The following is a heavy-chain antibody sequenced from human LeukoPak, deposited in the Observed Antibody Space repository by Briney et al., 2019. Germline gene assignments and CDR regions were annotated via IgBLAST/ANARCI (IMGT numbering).Heavy chain of an antibody. CDR3: AREPAVGIAVAGTIGV. V-gene: IGHV3-30-3*01. Sequence: PGGSLRLSCAASGFTFSSYAMHWVRQAPGKGLEWVAVISYDGSNKYYADSVKGRFTISRDNSKNTLYLQMNSLRAEDTAVYYCAREPAVGIAVAGTIGVWGQGTLVTVSS. D-gene: IGHD6-19*01. CDR1: GFTFSSYA. CDR2: ISYDGSNK. J-gene: IGHJ4*02.